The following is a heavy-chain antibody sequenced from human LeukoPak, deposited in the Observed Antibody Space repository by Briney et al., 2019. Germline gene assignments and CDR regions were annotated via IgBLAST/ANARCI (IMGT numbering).Heavy chain of an antibody. CDR1: GGSFSGYY. J-gene: IGHJ5*02. D-gene: IGHD4-23*01. CDR2: IYYSGST. Sequence: SETLSLTCAVYGGSFSGYYWSWIRQHPGKGLEWIGYIYYSGSTYYNPSLKSRVTISVDTSKNQFSLKLSSVTAADTAVYYCARVSYGGNSGWFDPWGQGTLVTVSS. V-gene: IGHV4-31*11. CDR3: ARVSYGGNSGWFDP.